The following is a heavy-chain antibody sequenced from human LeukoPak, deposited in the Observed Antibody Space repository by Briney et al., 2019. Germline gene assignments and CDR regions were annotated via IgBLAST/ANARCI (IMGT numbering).Heavy chain of an antibody. D-gene: IGHD3-16*02. J-gene: IGHJ6*02. Sequence: GGSLRLSCAASEFTFRRYAMPWVRQAPGKGLEWVSGISGSGGSTYYADSVKGRFTISRDNSKNTLYLQMKSLRAEDTAVYYCAKYRSAKGPPYALDVWGQGTTVTVSS. CDR2: ISGSGGST. CDR1: EFTFRRYA. V-gene: IGHV3-23*01. CDR3: AKYRSAKGPPYALDV.